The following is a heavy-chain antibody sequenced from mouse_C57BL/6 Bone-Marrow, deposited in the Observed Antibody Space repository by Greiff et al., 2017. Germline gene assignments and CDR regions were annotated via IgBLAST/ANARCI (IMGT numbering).Heavy chain of an antibody. J-gene: IGHJ4*01. CDR2: IRSKSNNYAT. D-gene: IGHD2-2*01. V-gene: IGHV10-1*01. CDR3: VYGYDDGYYAMDY. CDR1: GFSFNTYA. Sequence: EVQRVASGGGLVQPKGSLKLSCAASGFSFNTYAMNWVRQAPGKGLEWVARIRSKSNNYATYYADSVKDRFTISRDDSESMLYLQMNNLKTEDTAMYYCVYGYDDGYYAMDYWGQGTSVTVSS.